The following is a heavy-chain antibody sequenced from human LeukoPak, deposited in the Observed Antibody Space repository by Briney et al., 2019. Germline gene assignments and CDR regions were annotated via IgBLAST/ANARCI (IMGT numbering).Heavy chain of an antibody. CDR1: GGSFSGYY. D-gene: IGHD6-19*01. CDR2: INHSGST. J-gene: IGHJ6*03. Sequence: SETLSLTCAVYGGSFSGYYWSWIRQPPGKGLEWIGEINHSGSTNYNPSLKSRATISVDTSKNQFSLKLSSVTAADTAVYYCARRATLAAASGYYYYYYMDVWGKGTTVTVSS. V-gene: IGHV4-34*01. CDR3: ARRATLAAASGYYYYYYMDV.